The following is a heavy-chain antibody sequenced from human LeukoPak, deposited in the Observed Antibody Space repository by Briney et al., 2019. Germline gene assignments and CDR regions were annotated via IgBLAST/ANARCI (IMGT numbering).Heavy chain of an antibody. D-gene: IGHD3-16*01. J-gene: IGHJ4*02. V-gene: IGHV1-46*01. CDR1: GYTFTSYH. Sequence: ASVKVSCKASGYTFTSYHMHWVRQAPGQGLEWMGIINPSGGTTNYAQKFRGRVTMTRDMSTSTVYMELSSLRSEDTAVYYCARADHRLGEGFDYWGQGTLVTVSS. CDR3: ARADHRLGEGFDY. CDR2: INPSGGTT.